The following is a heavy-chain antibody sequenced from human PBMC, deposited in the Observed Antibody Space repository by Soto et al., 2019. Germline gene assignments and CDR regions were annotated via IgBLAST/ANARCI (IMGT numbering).Heavy chain of an antibody. Sequence: GSLRLSCAASGFTVSSNYMSWVRQAPGKGLEWVSVIYSGGSTYYADSVKGRFTISRDNSKNTLYLQMNSLRAEDTAVYYCARDRRGPGYCSGGSCPFADDWGQGTLVTVSS. CDR3: ARDRRGPGYCSGGSCPFADD. CDR1: GFTVSSNY. V-gene: IGHV3-53*01. CDR2: IYSGGST. D-gene: IGHD2-15*01. J-gene: IGHJ4*02.